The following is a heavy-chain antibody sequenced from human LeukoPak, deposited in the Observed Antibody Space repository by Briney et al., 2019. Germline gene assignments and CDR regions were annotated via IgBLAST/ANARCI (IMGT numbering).Heavy chain of an antibody. J-gene: IGHJ3*02. CDR2: INHSGST. D-gene: IGHD3-3*01. CDR1: GGSFSGYY. Sequence: KPSETLSLTCAVYGGSFSGYYWSWIRQPPGKGLEWIGEINHSGSTNYNPSLKSRVTISVDTSKNQFSLKLSSVTAADTAVSYCARVTIFGVVPFDIWGQGTMVTVSS. V-gene: IGHV4-34*01. CDR3: ARVTIFGVVPFDI.